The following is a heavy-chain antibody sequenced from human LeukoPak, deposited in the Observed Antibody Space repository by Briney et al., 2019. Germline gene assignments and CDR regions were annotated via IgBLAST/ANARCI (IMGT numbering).Heavy chain of an antibody. V-gene: IGHV3-74*01. CDR2: TKTDGSST. J-gene: IGHJ4*02. CDR1: GFTFSNYW. Sequence: GGSLRLSCAASGFTFSNYWMHWVRQAPGKGLVWVSRTKTDGSSTSYAESVKGRFTISRDNAKNTLYLQLNSLRVDDTAIYYCTRDLLVGATPGDYWGQGTLVTVSS. CDR3: TRDLLVGATPGDY. D-gene: IGHD1-26*01.